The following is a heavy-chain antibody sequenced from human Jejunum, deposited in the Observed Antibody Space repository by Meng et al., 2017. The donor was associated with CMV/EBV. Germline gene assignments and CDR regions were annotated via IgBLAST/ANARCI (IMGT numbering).Heavy chain of an antibody. J-gene: IGHJ4*02. Sequence: SGFTFRSYSMSWVRQAPGKGLEWVSLVSGSGYTTNYADSVKGRFTISRDNSKNTLYLQLNSLRAEDTAVYYCAKGRALSGAYYFDYWGQGTLVTVSS. CDR2: VSGSGYTT. CDR3: AKGRALSGAYYFDY. CDR1: GFTFRSYS. V-gene: IGHV3-23*01. D-gene: IGHD3-9*01.